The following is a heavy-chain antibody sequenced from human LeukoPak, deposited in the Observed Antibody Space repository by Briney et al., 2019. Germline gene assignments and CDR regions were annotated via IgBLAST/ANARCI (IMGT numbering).Heavy chain of an antibody. Sequence: SETLSLTCAVYGGSFSGYYWSWIRQPPGKGLEWLGEINHSGSTNYNPSLKSRVTISVDTSKNQFSLKLSSVTAADTAVYYCARERFASGYRCLDYWGQGTLVTVSS. V-gene: IGHV4-34*01. D-gene: IGHD3-22*01. CDR3: ARERFASGYRCLDY. CDR1: GGSFSGYY. CDR2: INHSGST. J-gene: IGHJ4*02.